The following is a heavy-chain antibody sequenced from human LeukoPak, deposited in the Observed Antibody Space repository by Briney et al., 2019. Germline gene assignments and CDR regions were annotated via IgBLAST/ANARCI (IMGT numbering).Heavy chain of an antibody. CDR2: ISGSGGST. CDR1: GFTFSSYA. D-gene: IGHD3-22*01. Sequence: GGSLRLSCAASGFTFSSYAMSWVRQAPGKGLEWVSAISGSGGSTYYADSVKGRFTISRDNSKNTLYLQMNSLRAEDTAVYCCAKDRSLWLLLGFDYWGQGTLVTVSS. V-gene: IGHV3-23*01. J-gene: IGHJ4*02. CDR3: AKDRSLWLLLGFDY.